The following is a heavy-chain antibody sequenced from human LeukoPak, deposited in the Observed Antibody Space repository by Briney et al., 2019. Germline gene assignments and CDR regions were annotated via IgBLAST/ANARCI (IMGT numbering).Heavy chain of an antibody. J-gene: IGHJ4*02. CDR2: INHSGST. Sequence: SETLSLTCTVSGGSISSYYWSWIRQPPGKGLEWIGEINHSGSTNYNPSLKSRVTISVDTSKNQFSLKLSSVTAADTAVYYCARGRRSSWYPGSRFDYWGQGTLVTVSS. CDR1: GGSISSYY. D-gene: IGHD6-13*01. CDR3: ARGRRSSWYPGSRFDY. V-gene: IGHV4-34*01.